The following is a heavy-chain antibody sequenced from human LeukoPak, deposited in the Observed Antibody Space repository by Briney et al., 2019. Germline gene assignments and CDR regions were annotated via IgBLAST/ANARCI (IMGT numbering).Heavy chain of an antibody. D-gene: IGHD6-13*01. CDR1: GYTFTSYG. V-gene: IGHV1-18*01. J-gene: IGHJ4*02. CDR3: ATVEAAAGTSRAYYFDY. Sequence: ASVKVSCKASGYTFTSYGISWVRQAPGQGLEWMGWISAYNGNTNYAQKLQGRVTMTTDTSTSTAYMELRSLRSDDTAVYYCATVEAAAGTSRAYYFDYWGQGTLVTVSS. CDR2: ISAYNGNT.